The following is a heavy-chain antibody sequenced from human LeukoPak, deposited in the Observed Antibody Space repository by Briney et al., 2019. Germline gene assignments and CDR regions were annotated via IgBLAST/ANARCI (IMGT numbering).Heavy chain of an antibody. J-gene: IGHJ4*02. CDR2: IFHTGTT. D-gene: IGHD2-15*01. Sequence: SETLSLTCAVTGYSISRAFHWGWIRQSPGKGLECLGNIFHTGTTYYNPFLKSRLTISLDTSKNQFSLKLSSVTAADTAVYYCARAGPFCSGGSCYFDSWGQGTLVTVSS. CDR3: ARAGPFCSGGSCYFDS. CDR1: GYSISRAFH. V-gene: IGHV4-38-2*01.